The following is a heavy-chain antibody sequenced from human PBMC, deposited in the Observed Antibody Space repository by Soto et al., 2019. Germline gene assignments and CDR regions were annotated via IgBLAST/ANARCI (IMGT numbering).Heavy chain of an antibody. J-gene: IGHJ6*02. CDR1: GGSISSYY. CDR2: IYSSGST. CDR3: ARDGGGTSYYYYGMDV. Sequence: QVQLQESGPGLVKPSETLSLSCSVSGGSISSYYWSWIRQPAGKGLEWIGRIYSSGSTHYNPSLKSRVTMSVDASKNQFSLKLTSVTAADTAVYYCARDGGGTSYYYYGMDVWGQGTTVTVSS. V-gene: IGHV4-4*07. D-gene: IGHD2-15*01.